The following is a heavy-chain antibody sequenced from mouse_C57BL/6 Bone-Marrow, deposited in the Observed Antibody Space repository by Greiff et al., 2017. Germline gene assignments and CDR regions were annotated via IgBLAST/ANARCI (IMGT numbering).Heavy chain of an antibody. Sequence: EVHLVESGGGLVKPGGSLKLSCAASGFTFSSYTMSWVRQTPEKRLQWVAAISGGGGNTYYPDSVKGRFTLSRDNATNILYRQMNSLRCEDTALYYCSRQGTTVVATKYFDVWGTGTTVTVSS. D-gene: IGHD1-1*01. CDR2: ISGGGGNT. V-gene: IGHV5-9*01. CDR1: GFTFSSYT. J-gene: IGHJ1*03. CDR3: SRQGTTVVATKYFDV.